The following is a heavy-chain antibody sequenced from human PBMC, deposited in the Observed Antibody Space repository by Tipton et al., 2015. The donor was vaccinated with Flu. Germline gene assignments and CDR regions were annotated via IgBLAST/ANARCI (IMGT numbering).Heavy chain of an antibody. CDR3: AKSGGFDF. D-gene: IGHD1-26*01. J-gene: IGHJ4*02. Sequence: SLRLSCAASGFTLSSYWMSWVRQAPGKGLEWVAHIRSDETTEYADSVKGRFTISRDNSKDMLYLQMNRLRIEDTAVFYCAKSGGFDFWNQGALVIVSS. CDR1: GFTLSSYW. V-gene: IGHV3-30*02. CDR2: IRSDETTE.